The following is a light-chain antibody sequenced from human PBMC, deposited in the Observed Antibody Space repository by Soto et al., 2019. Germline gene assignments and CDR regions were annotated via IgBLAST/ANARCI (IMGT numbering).Light chain of an antibody. CDR1: SSDVGLYNY. CDR2: DVS. Sequence: SALTQPRSVSGSPGQSVTISCTGTSSDVGLYNYVSWYQQHPGKAPKVMIYDVSERPSGVPDRLSGSKSGDTASLTISGLQAEDEADYYCCSYAGSPRYVFGTGTKVTVL. V-gene: IGLV2-11*01. J-gene: IGLJ1*01. CDR3: CSYAGSPRYV.